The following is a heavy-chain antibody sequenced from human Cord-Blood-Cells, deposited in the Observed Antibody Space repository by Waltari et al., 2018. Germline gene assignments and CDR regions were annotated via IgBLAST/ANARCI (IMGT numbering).Heavy chain of an antibody. J-gene: IGHJ2*01. CDR2: FDPEDGET. V-gene: IGHV1-24*01. CDR3: ATVNSYGRKYHYWYFDL. D-gene: IGHD5-18*01. Sequence: QVQLVQSGAEVKKPGASVKVSCKVSGYTLTELSIHWVRQAPGKGLEWMGGFDPEDGETIYAQKFQGRVTMTEDTSTDTAYMELSSLRSEDTAVYYCATVNSYGRKYHYWYFDLWGRGTLVTVSS. CDR1: GYTLTELS.